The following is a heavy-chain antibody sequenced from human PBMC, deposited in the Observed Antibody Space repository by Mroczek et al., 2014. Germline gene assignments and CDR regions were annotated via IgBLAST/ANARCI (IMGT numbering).Heavy chain of an antibody. CDR3: ARDQGTMIVVVIWAGWFDP. V-gene: IGHV3-30-3*01. Sequence: QVQLQESGGGVVQPGRSLRLSCAASGFTFSSYAMHWVRQAPGKGLEWVAVISYDGSNKYYADSVKGRFTISRDNSKNTLYLQMNSLRAEDTAVYYCARDQGTMIVVVIWAGWFDPWGQGTPGHRL. CDR2: ISYDGSNK. CDR1: GFTFSSYA. J-gene: IGHJ5*02. D-gene: IGHD3-22*01.